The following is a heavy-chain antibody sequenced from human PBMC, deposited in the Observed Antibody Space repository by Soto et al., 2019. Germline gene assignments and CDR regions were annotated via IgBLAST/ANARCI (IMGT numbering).Heavy chain of an antibody. CDR3: ARSRPLKLRFLEWLSNYGMDV. CDR1: GGTFSSYA. CDR2: IIPIFGTA. D-gene: IGHD3-3*01. V-gene: IGHV1-69*13. J-gene: IGHJ6*02. Sequence: SVKVSCKASGGTFSSYAISWVRQAPGQGLEWMGGIIPIFGTANYAQKFQGRVTITADESTSTAYMELSSLRSEDTAVYYCARSRPLKLRFLEWLSNYGMDVWGQGTTVTVSS.